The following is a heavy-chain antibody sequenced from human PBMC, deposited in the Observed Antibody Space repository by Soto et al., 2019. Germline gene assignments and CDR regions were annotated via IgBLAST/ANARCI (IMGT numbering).Heavy chain of an antibody. CDR1: GGSISSGGYY. J-gene: IGHJ4*02. V-gene: IGHV4-31*03. Sequence: SETLSLTCTVSGGSISSGGYYWSWIRQHPGKGLEWIGYIYYSGSTYYNPSLKSRVTISVDTSKNQFSLKLSSVTAADTAVYYCARGLYYYDSSGYPGYWGQGTLVTVSS. CDR2: IYYSGST. CDR3: ARGLYYYDSSGYPGY. D-gene: IGHD3-22*01.